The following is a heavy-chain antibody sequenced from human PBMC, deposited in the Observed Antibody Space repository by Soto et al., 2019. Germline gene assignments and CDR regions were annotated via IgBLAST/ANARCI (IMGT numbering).Heavy chain of an antibody. Sequence: GEARKISCRGSGYSFTSDWIGWVRQMPGKGLEWMGIIYPGDSDTRYSPSFQGQVTISADKSISTAYLQWSSLKASDTAMYYFSRHYSDRSSSDYWGQGTLVTVS. V-gene: IGHV5-51*01. CDR1: GYSFTSDW. CDR3: SRHYSDRSSSDY. J-gene: IGHJ4*02. CDR2: IYPGDSDT. D-gene: IGHD6-6*01.